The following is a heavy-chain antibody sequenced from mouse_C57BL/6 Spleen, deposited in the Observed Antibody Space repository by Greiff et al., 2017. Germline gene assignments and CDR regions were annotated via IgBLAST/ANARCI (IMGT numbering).Heavy chain of an antibody. CDR1: GFTFSDYY. CDR3: ARDRGLDYAMDY. Sequence: EVKLMESEGGLVQPGSSMKLSCTASGFTFSDYYMAWVRQVPEKGLEWVANINYDGSSTYYLDSLKSRFIISRDNAKNILYLQMSSLKSEDTATYYCARDRGLDYAMDYGGQGTSVTVSS. CDR2: INYDGSST. D-gene: IGHD2-4*01. J-gene: IGHJ4*01. V-gene: IGHV5-16*01.